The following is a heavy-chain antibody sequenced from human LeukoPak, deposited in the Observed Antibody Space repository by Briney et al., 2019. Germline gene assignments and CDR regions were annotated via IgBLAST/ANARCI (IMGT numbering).Heavy chain of an antibody. J-gene: IGHJ4*02. CDR1: GFTFSRYD. CDR3: AREGIGGGINPLDY. CDR2: IGTVGDT. D-gene: IGHD3-10*01. V-gene: IGHV3-13*04. Sequence: GGSLRLSCEASGFTFSRYDMHWVRQATGKGLEWVSAIGTVGDTYYSGSVKGRFTISREDAKNSLYLQMNSLRAGDTAVYYCAREGIGGGINPLDYWGQGTLVNVSS.